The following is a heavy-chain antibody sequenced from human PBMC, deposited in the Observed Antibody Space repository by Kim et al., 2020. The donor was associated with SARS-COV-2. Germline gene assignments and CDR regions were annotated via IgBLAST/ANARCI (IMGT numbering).Heavy chain of an antibody. Sequence: GGTTDYAAPEKGRFTISRTDSKYTLYLQMNSLKPEDTAVYYCTTGGDFDYWGQGTLVTVSS. CDR2: GGTT. CDR3: TTGGDFDY. J-gene: IGHJ4*02. V-gene: IGHV3-15*01.